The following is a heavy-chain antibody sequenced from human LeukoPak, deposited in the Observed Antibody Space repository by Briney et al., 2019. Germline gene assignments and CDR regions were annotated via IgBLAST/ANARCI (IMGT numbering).Heavy chain of an antibody. D-gene: IGHD3-22*01. Sequence: PGGSLRLSCAASGFTFSSYGMHWVRQAPGKGLEWVAVISYDGSNKYYADSVKGRFTISRDNSKNTLYLQMNSLGAEDTAVYYCAKGYYDSNGFYYYFDYWGQGSQVTVSS. CDR2: ISYDGSNK. J-gene: IGHJ4*02. CDR3: AKGYYDSNGFYYYFDY. V-gene: IGHV3-30*18. CDR1: GFTFSSYG.